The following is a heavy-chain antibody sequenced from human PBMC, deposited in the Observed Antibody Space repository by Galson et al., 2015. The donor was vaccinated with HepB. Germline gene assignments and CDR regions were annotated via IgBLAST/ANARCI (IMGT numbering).Heavy chain of an antibody. CDR1: GFTFSSYG. Sequence: SLRLSCAASGFTFSSYGMHWVRQAPGKGLEWVAVIWYDGSNKYYADSVKGRFTISRDNSKNTLYLQMNSLRAEDTAVYYCARERIRDYGAPGCWFDPWGQGTLVTVSS. CDR2: IWYDGSNK. V-gene: IGHV3-33*01. CDR3: ARERIRDYGAPGCWFDP. D-gene: IGHD4-17*01. J-gene: IGHJ5*02.